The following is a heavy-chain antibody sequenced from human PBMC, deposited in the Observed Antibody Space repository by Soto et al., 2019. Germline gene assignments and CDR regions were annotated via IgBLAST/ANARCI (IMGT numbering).Heavy chain of an antibody. CDR3: TRTSAAGNHYYGLAV. CDR1: GYSFTSYW. CDR2: IYPGDSDT. Sequence: PGESLKISCKGSGYSFTSYWIGWVRQIPGKGLEWMGIIYPGDSDTRYSPSFQGQVTISADKSISTAYLQWSSLKASDTAMYYCTRTSAAGNHYYGLAVWGQGTTVPVSS. V-gene: IGHV5-51*01. J-gene: IGHJ6*02. D-gene: IGHD6-13*01.